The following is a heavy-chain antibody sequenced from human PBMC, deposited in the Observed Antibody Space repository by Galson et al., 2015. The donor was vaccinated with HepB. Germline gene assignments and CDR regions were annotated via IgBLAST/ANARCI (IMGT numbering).Heavy chain of an antibody. D-gene: IGHD3-9*01. CDR1: GFTFSSYW. J-gene: IGHJ6*03. V-gene: IGHV3-74*01. CDR2: INSDGSST. CDR3: ARDMPERRFDWLPSYYYMDV. Sequence: SLRLSCAASGFTFSSYWMHWVRQAPGKGLVWVSRINSDGSSTSYADSVKGRFTISRDNAKNTLYLQMNSLRAEDTAVYYCARDMPERRFDWLPSYYYMDVWGKGTTVTVSS.